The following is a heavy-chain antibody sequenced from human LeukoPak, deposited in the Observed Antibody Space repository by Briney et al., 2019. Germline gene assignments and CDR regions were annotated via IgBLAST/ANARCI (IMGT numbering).Heavy chain of an antibody. CDR2: ISDIGSI. J-gene: IGHJ4*02. V-gene: IGHV4-59*08. Sequence: SETLSLTCTVSGGSISSYYWSWLRQPPGKGLEWIAYISDIGSINYNPSLKGRVTISLDTSKNQFSLKLSSVTAADTAVYYCAGHHPRNTVDFWGQGTLVTVSS. CDR3: AGHHPRNTVDF. CDR1: GGSISSYY. D-gene: IGHD2/OR15-2a*01.